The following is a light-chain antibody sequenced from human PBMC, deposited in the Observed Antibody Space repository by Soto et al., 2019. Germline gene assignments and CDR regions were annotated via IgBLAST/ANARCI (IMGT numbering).Light chain of an antibody. J-gene: IGKJ1*01. CDR3: QHYNSYSEA. V-gene: IGKV1-5*03. CDR1: QILLHSNGYNY. CDR2: KAS. Sequence: MTQSPLSLPVTPGEPASISCRSSQILLHSNGYNYLAWYQQKPGKAPKLLIYKASTLKSGVPSRFSGSGSGTEFTLTISSLQPDDFATYYCQHYNSYSEAFGQGTKVDIK.